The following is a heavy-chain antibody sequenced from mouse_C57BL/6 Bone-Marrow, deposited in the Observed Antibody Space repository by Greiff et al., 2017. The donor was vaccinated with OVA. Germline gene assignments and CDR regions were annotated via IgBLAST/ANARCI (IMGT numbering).Heavy chain of an antibody. D-gene: IGHD1-1*01. CDR2: IYPGDGDT. J-gene: IGHJ1*03. Sequence: VQLQQSGPELVKPGASVKISCKASGYAFSSSWMNWVKQRPGKGLEWIGRIYPGDGDTNYNGKFKGKATLTADKSSSTAYMQISSLTSEDSAVYFCARDYYGSSYVEYWYFDVWGTGTTVTVSS. CDR3: ARDYYGSSYVEYWYFDV. CDR1: GYAFSSSW. V-gene: IGHV1-82*01.